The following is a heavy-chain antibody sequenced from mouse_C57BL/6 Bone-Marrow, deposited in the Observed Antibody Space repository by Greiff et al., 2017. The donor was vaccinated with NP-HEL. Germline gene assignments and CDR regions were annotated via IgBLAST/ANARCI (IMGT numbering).Heavy chain of an antibody. J-gene: IGHJ2*01. Sequence: QVQLQQSGPELVKPGASVKISCKASGYTFTDYYINWVKQRPGQGLEWIGWIFPGSGSTYYNEKFKGKATLTVDKSSRTDYMLLSSRTSEDSAVYICAREVYYYGSSYCDYWGQGTTLTVSS. CDR2: IFPGSGST. D-gene: IGHD1-1*01. V-gene: IGHV1-75*01. CDR1: GYTFTDYY. CDR3: AREVYYYGSSYCDY.